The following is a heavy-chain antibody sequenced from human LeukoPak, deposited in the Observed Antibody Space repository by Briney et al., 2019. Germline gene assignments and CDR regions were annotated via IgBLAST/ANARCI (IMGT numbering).Heavy chain of an antibody. CDR2: TYNSGSS. Sequence: SETLSLTCTVSGGSISSYYWSWIRQPPGEGLEWIGYTYNSGSSSYSPSFKSRVTISTDTPRNQFFLRLTSVTAADTAMYYCAGYYGSGQWDNWGQGTLVTVSS. CDR3: AGYYGSGQWDN. D-gene: IGHD3-10*01. J-gene: IGHJ4*02. CDR1: GGSISSYY. V-gene: IGHV4-59*12.